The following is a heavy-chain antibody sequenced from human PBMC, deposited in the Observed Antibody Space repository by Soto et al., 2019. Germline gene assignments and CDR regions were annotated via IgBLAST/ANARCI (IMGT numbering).Heavy chain of an antibody. CDR1: GFTFSNVA. V-gene: IGHV3-33*05. CDR2: ISYDGSTE. J-gene: IGHJ3*02. CDR3: ARRIPLAGPDGAFDI. Sequence: QVQLVESGGGVVQPGRSLRVSCATSGFTFSNVAMHWVRQAPGKGLEWVATISYDGSTEHYADSLKGRFTISRDNSKNTLYLQMDSPRAEDTALYYCARRIPLAGPDGAFDIWGHGRTVTVSS. D-gene: IGHD6-13*01.